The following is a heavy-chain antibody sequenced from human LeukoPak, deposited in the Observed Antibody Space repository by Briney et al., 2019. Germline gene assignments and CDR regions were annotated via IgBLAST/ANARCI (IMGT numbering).Heavy chain of an antibody. D-gene: IGHD6-13*01. CDR3: ARDFGQYSSSWYLWADAFDI. J-gene: IGHJ3*02. CDR1: GGSISSYY. Sequence: PSETLSLTCTVSGGSISSYYWSWIRQPAGKGLEWIGRIYTSGSTNYNPSLKSRVTMSVDTSKNQFSLKLSSVTAADTAVYYCARDFGQYSSSWYLWADAFDIWGQGTMVTVSS. V-gene: IGHV4-4*07. CDR2: IYTSGST.